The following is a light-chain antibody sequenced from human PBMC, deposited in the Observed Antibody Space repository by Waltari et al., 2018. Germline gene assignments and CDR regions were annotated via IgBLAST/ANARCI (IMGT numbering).Light chain of an antibody. Sequence: QSVLTQPPSVSGTPGQRVTISCSGSSSNIGSNTVNCHQQVPGTAPNLPIYSNSQRPSGSPDRFSGSKSGTSASLAISGLQSEDEAVYSCAAWDDIVRGVFGGGTKVTVL. CDR3: AAWDDIVRGV. CDR2: SNS. V-gene: IGLV1-44*01. CDR1: SSNIGSNT. J-gene: IGLJ3*02.